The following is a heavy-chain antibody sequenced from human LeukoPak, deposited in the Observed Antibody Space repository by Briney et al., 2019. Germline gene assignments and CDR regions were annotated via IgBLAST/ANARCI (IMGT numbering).Heavy chain of an antibody. J-gene: IGHJ3*02. CDR1: GGSFSGYY. CDR3: ARHIGYCSSTSCYHDAFDI. V-gene: IGHV4-34*01. D-gene: IGHD2-2*03. CDR2: INHSGST. Sequence: PSETLSLTCAVYGGSFSGYYWSWIRQPPGKGLEWIGEINHSGSTNYNPSLKSRVTISVDTSKNQFSLKLSSVTAADTAVYYCARHIGYCSSTSCYHDAFDIWGQGTMVTVSS.